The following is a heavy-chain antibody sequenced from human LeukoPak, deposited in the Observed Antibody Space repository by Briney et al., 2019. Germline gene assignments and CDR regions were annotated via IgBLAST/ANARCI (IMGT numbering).Heavy chain of an antibody. V-gene: IGHV3-21*01. Sequence: PGGSLRLSCAASGFTFSSYSMNWVRQAPGKGLEWVSSISSSSSYIYYADSVKGRFTISRDNAKNSLYLQMNSLRAEDTAVYYCARDNGDYQYYYFGMDVWGQGATVTVSS. D-gene: IGHD4-17*01. CDR3: ARDNGDYQYYYFGMDV. CDR1: GFTFSSYS. CDR2: ISSSSSYI. J-gene: IGHJ6*02.